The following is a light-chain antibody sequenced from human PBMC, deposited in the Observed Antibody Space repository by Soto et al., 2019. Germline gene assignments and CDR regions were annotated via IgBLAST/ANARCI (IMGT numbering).Light chain of an antibody. CDR2: ATS. CDR3: QQYDTSPPMYT. Sequence: EIVLTQSPGTLSLSPGERATISCRASQSVDSTYLAWYQQKPDQSPRLLIYATSTRAAGIPDRFSGSGSGTDFTLTISRLEPDDVAVYYCQQYDTSPPMYTFGQGTKVEIK. V-gene: IGKV3-20*01. J-gene: IGKJ2*01. CDR1: QSVDSTY.